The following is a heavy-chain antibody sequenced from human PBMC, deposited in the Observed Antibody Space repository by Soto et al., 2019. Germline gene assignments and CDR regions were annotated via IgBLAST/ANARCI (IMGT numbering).Heavy chain of an antibody. D-gene: IGHD6-13*01. V-gene: IGHV3-23*01. CDR3: AKDGLYSNTWYYFDY. CDR1: GFTFSSFA. CDR2: ISGSGNTI. J-gene: IGHJ4*02. Sequence: GGSLRLSCAASGFTFSSFAMSWVRPAPGKGLEWVSGISGSGNTIYYADSVRGRFTISRDNSKNTLYLQMNTLRAEDTAVYYCAKDGLYSNTWYYFDYWGQGTLVTVSS.